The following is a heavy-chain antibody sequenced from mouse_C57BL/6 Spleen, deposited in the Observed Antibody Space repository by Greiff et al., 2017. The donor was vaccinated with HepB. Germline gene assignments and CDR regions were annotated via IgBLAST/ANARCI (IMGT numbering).Heavy chain of an antibody. D-gene: IGHD1-1*01. CDR2: ISSGGDYI. CDR1: GFTFSSYA. J-gene: IGHJ3*01. CDR3: TRGGYGSSYWFAY. Sequence: EVKVEESGEGLVKPGGSLKLSCAASGFTFSSYAMSWVRQTPEKRLEWVAYISSGGDYIYYADTVKGRFTISRDNARNTLYLQMSSLKSEDTAMYYCTRGGYGSSYWFAYWGQGTLVTVSA. V-gene: IGHV5-9-1*02.